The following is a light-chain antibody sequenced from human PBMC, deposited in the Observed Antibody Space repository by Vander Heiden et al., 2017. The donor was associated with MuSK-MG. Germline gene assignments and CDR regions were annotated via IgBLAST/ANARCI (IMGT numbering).Light chain of an antibody. CDR1: NIGSKN. Sequence: SYVLTQPPSVSVAPGQTARITCGGNNIGSKNVHWYQQQPGQAPVLVVYDDGDRPSGIPERFSGSSSGDTATLTISRVEAGDEADYYCQVLDSSSDHWVFGGGTKLTVL. CDR2: DDG. V-gene: IGLV3-21*02. CDR3: QVLDSSSDHWV. J-gene: IGLJ3*02.